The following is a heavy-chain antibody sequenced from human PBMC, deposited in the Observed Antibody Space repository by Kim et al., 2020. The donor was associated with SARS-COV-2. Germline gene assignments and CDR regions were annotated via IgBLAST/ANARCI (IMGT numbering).Heavy chain of an antibody. CDR2: INSDGGTT. Sequence: GGSLRLSCAASGFTFSNNCLHWVRQAPGKGLVWVSRINSDGGTTSAAASGRGRTTITKNNTNTTLYQQNNSRTADKTAVYCCRSRRYTEIYYDYYY. D-gene: IGHD2-2*02. CDR1: GFTFSNNC. CDR3: RSRRYTEIYYDYYY. J-gene: IGHJ6*03. V-gene: IGHV3-74*01.